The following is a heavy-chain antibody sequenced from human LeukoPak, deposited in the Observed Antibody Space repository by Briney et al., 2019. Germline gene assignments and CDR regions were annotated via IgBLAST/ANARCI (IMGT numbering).Heavy chain of an antibody. D-gene: IGHD6-19*01. CDR1: GFTFSSYS. CDR2: ITSSSSTI. CDR3: ARDRPGSGWYYFDS. V-gene: IGHV3-48*01. Sequence: PGGSLRLSCAASGFTFSSYSMNWVRQAPGKGLEWVSFITSSSSTIHYVDSVKGRFIISRDDAKNSLYLQMNSLRAEDTAVYYCARDRPGSGWYYFDSWGQGTLVTVSS. J-gene: IGHJ4*02.